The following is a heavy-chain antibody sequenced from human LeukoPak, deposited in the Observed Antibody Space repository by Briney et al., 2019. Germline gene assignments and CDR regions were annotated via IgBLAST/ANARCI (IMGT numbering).Heavy chain of an antibody. D-gene: IGHD6-6*01. CDR2: INPNSGGT. CDR1: GYTFTGYH. Sequence: GASVKVSCKASGYTFTGYHMHWVRQAPGQGLEWMGWINPNSGGTNYAQKFQGRVTVTRDTSISTAYMELSTLRSDDTAVYYCARGGEYSRSSSTYWGQGTLVTVSS. V-gene: IGHV1-2*02. J-gene: IGHJ4*02. CDR3: ARGGEYSRSSSTY.